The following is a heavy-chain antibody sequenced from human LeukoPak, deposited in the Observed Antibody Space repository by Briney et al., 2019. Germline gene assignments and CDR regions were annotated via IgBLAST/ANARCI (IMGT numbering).Heavy chain of an antibody. CDR2: INHSGST. D-gene: IGHD2-2*01. CDR1: GGSFSGYY. Sequence: SETLSLTCAVYGGSFSGYYWSWIRQPPGKGLEWIGEINHSGSTNYNPSLKSRVTISVDTSKNQLSLKLSSVTAADTVVYYCARVPIPVVPAATDAFDIWGQGTMVTVSS. CDR3: ARVPIPVVPAATDAFDI. V-gene: IGHV4-34*01. J-gene: IGHJ3*02.